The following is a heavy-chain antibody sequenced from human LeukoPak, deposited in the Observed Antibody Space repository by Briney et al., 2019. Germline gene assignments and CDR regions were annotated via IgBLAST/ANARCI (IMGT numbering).Heavy chain of an antibody. D-gene: IGHD2-2*01. CDR1: GGSFSNYY. V-gene: IGHV4-34*01. CDR3: ARGMSVGADGALEY. Sequence: SETLSLTCAVYGGSFSNYYWSWIRQPPGKGLEWIGEINDSGRTNYNPSLMSRVTVSVDTSKNQFSLRLTSVTAADTAVYYCARGMSVGADGALEYWGQGTLVTVSS. J-gene: IGHJ4*02. CDR2: INDSGRT.